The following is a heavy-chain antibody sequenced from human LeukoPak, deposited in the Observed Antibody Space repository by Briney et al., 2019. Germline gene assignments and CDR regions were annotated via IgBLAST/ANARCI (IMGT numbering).Heavy chain of an antibody. D-gene: IGHD3-16*01. CDR2: IGAYNGNT. CDR3: AAGRLYGLLDF. V-gene: IGHV1-18*01. CDR1: GYTFTSYG. Sequence: GASVKVSCKASGYTFTSYGISWVRQAPGQGLEWMGWIGAYNGNTNYAQKLQGRVTMTTDTSTSTAYMELSSLKSADTAVYYCAAGRLYGLLDFWGQGTLVAVSS. J-gene: IGHJ4*02.